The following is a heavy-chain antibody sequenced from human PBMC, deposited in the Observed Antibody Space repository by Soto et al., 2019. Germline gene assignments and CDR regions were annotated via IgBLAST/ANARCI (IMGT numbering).Heavy chain of an antibody. J-gene: IGHJ4*02. D-gene: IGHD3-10*01. CDR1: GGTFSSYA. V-gene: IGHV1-69*13. CDR2: IIPTFGTA. Sequence: SVKVSCKASGGTFSSYAISWVRQAPGQGLEWMGGIIPTFGTANYAQKFQGRVTITADESTSTAYMELSSLRSEDTAVYYCATKTSGSYSSFDYWGQGTLVTVSS. CDR3: ATKTSGSYSSFDY.